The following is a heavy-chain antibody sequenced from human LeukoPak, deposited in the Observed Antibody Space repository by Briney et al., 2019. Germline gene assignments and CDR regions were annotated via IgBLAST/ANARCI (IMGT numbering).Heavy chain of an antibody. Sequence: SETLSLTCTVSGGSISSGSYYWSWIRQPAGKGLEWIGRIYTSGSTNYNPSLKSRVTISVDTSKNQFSLKLSSVTAADTAVYYCARDSSWGSSYWGQGTLVTVSS. CDR3: ARDSSWGSSY. CDR1: GGSISSGSYY. J-gene: IGHJ4*02. V-gene: IGHV4-61*02. CDR2: IYTSGST. D-gene: IGHD7-27*01.